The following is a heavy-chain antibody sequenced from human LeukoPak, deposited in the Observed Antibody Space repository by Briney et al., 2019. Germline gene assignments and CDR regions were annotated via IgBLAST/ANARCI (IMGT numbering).Heavy chain of an antibody. D-gene: IGHD3-10*01. V-gene: IGHV4-4*07. CDR3: TRDDLGSGRPFDY. Sequence: PSETLSLTCTVSGGSINSYYWSWIRQPAGKGLEWIGRLSSSGSTNSNPSLKSRVTMSVDTSKNQLSLNLTSVTAADTAMYYCTRDDLGSGRPFDYWGQGILVTVSS. CDR1: GGSINSYY. CDR2: LSSSGST. J-gene: IGHJ4*02.